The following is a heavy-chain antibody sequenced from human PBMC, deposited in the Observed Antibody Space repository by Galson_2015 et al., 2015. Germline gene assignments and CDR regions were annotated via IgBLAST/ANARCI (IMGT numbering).Heavy chain of an antibody. CDR2: ISGSGGST. CDR3: AKGPEASGARFSAFDI. D-gene: IGHD6-19*01. V-gene: IGHV3-23*01. J-gene: IGHJ3*02. Sequence: SLRLSCAASGFTFSSYAMSWVRQAPGKGLEWVSAISGSGGSTYYADSVKGRFTISRDNSKNTLYLQMNSLRAEDTAVYYCAKGPEASGARFSAFDIWGQGTMVTVSS. CDR1: GFTFSSYA.